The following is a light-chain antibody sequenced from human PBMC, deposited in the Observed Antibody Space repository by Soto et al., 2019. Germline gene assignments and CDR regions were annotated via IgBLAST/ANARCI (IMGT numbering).Light chain of an antibody. CDR1: SSNIGAGYD. V-gene: IGLV1-40*01. CDR3: QSYDSSLSGPYV. CDR2: GNN. J-gene: IGLJ1*01. Sequence: QSVLTQPPSVSGAPGQRVIISCTGSSSNIGAGYDVHWYQQLPGTTPKLLIYGNNNRPSGVPERFSGSKSGTSASLAITGLQAEDEADYYCQSYDSSLSGPYVFGAGTKVTGL.